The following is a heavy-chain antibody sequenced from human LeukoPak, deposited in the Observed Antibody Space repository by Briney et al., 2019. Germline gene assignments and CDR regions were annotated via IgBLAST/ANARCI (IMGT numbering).Heavy chain of an antibody. CDR3: AKDSLYGSGSYYDY. V-gene: IGHV3-9*01. D-gene: IGHD3-10*01. Sequence: GGSLRLSCAASGFTFDDYAMHWVRQAPGKGLGWVSGISWNSGRIGYADSVKGRFTISRDNAKNSLYLQMNSLRAEDTALYYCAKDSLYGSGSYYDYWGQGTLVTVSS. CDR1: GFTFDDYA. CDR2: ISWNSGRI. J-gene: IGHJ4*02.